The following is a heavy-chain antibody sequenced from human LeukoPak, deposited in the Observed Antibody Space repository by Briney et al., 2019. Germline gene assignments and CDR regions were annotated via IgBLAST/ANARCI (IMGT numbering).Heavy chain of an antibody. D-gene: IGHD3-22*01. CDR2: MNTNSGNT. V-gene: IGHV1-8*01. J-gene: IGHJ6*02. CDR3: ARDYFDSSGSISSIYGLDV. Sequence: GASVKVSCNASGYSFTSYDINWVRQATGQGLEWMGWMNTNSGNTGYAPKFQGRVTMTRDTSIGTAYMELSSLRSEDTAVYYCARDYFDSSGSISSIYGLDVWGQGTTVIVSS. CDR1: GYSFTSYD.